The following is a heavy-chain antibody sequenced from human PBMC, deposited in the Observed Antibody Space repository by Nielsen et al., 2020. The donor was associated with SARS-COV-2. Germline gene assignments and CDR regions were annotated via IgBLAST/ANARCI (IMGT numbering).Heavy chain of an antibody. CDR2: IYYSGST. D-gene: IGHD3-3*01. CDR1: GGSISSGGYY. CDR3: ASSSITIFGVVLLPSAFDI. V-gene: IGHV4-31*03. Sequence: SETLSLTCTVSGGSISSGGYYWSWIRQHPGKGLEWIGYIYYSGSTYYNPSLKSRVTISVDTSKNQFSLKLSSVTAADTAVYYCASSSITIFGVVLLPSAFDIWGQGTMVTVSS. J-gene: IGHJ3*02.